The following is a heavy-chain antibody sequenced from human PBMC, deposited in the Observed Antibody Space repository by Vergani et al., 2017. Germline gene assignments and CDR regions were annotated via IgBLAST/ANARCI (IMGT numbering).Heavy chain of an antibody. Sequence: QVQLQESGPGLVRPSETLSLTCSVSGTSVSSGTHYWNWIRQPADKTLEWIGRICTSGSTDYNPTLRSRITLSLVRSTNQVSLKVSSVTAADTAVYFCARDTAVADDVFDLWGQGTLVSVSA. V-gene: IGHV4-61*02. CDR3: ARDTAVADDVFDL. CDR2: ICTSGST. CDR1: GTSVSSGTHY. D-gene: IGHD6-19*01. J-gene: IGHJ3*01.